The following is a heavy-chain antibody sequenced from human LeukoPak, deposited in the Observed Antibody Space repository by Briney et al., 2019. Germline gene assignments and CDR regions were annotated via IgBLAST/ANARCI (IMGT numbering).Heavy chain of an antibody. CDR2: INHSGST. Sequence: PSETLSLTCAVYGGSFSGYYWSWIRQPPGKGLEWIGEINHSGSTNYNPSLKSRVTISVDTSKDQFSLKLSSVTAADTAVYYCARGRASLYWGQGTLVTVSS. J-gene: IGHJ4*02. V-gene: IGHV4-34*01. CDR3: ARGRASLY. CDR1: GGSFSGYY.